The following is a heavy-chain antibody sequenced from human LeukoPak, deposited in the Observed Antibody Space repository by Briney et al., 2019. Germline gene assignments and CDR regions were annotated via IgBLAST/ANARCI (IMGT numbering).Heavy chain of an antibody. J-gene: IGHJ6*02. CDR1: GYTFTSYY. D-gene: IGHD1-26*01. CDR3: ARERGANYYYYGMDV. CDR2: INPSGGST. V-gene: IGHV1-46*01. Sequence: GASVKVSCKASGYTFTSYYMHWVRQAPGQGLEWMGIINPSGGSTSYAQKFQGRVTMTRVTSTSTVYMELSSLRSEDTAVYYCARERGANYYYYGMDVWGQGTTVTVSS.